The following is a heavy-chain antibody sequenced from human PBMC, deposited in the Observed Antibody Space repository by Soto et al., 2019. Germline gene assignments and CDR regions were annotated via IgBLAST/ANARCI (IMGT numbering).Heavy chain of an antibody. CDR2: INSEGNT. D-gene: IGHD5-12*01. Sequence: SETLSLTGTVSGGSLFGDYCTWIRQPAGGGLEWIGRINSEGNTNYTPPLKSRVTISVDPCREHFSLNLASVTAADTASYFCARARRLENWFDPWGPGIQVTVSS. J-gene: IGHJ5*02. V-gene: IGHV4-4*07. CDR1: GGSLFGDY. CDR3: ARARRLENWFDP.